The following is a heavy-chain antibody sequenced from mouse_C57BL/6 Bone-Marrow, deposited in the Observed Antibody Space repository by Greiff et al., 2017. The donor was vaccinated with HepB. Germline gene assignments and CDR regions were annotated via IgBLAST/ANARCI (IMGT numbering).Heavy chain of an antibody. CDR3: ARGKTYYSFDY. V-gene: IGHV1-78*01. CDR1: GYTFTEYT. CDR2: IYPRDGST. J-gene: IGHJ2*01. D-gene: IGHD2-12*01. Sequence: VKLMESGAELVKPGASVKLSCKASGYTFTEYTIHWMKQRPEQGLEWIGYIYPRDGSTKYNEKFKGKATLTADKSSSTAYMQLNSLTSEDSAVYFCARGKTYYSFDYWGQGTTLTVSS.